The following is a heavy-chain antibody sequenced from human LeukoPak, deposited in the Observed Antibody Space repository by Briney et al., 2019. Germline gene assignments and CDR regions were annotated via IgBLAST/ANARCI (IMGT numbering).Heavy chain of an antibody. CDR1: GFTCSSYA. CDR2: ISGSGGST. V-gene: IGHV3-23*01. CDR3: AKGGTFHYYMDV. D-gene: IGHD3-16*01. Sequence: PGGSLRLSCAASGFTCSSYAMSWVRQAPGKGLEWVSAISGSGGSTYYADSVKGRFTISRDNSKNTLYLQMNSLRAEDTAVYYCAKGGTFHYYMDVWGKGTTVTVSS. J-gene: IGHJ6*03.